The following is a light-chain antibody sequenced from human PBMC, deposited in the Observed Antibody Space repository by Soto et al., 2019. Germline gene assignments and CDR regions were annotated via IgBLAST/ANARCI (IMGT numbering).Light chain of an antibody. V-gene: IGKV3-11*01. J-gene: IGKJ3*01. Sequence: EIVLTQSPATLSLSPGERATLSCRASQSVSSYLAWYQQKPGQAPRLLIYDASNRATGIPARFSGSGSGTDFPLTISCLEPEDFAVYYCQQRSNWPPIFTFGPGTKVDIK. CDR2: DAS. CDR1: QSVSSY. CDR3: QQRSNWPPIFT.